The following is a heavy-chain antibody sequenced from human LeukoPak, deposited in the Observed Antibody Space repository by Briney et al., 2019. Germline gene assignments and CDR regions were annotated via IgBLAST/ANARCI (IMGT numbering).Heavy chain of an antibody. J-gene: IGHJ4*02. CDR3: ARRGGQQLATLEY. V-gene: IGHV5-10-1*01. Sequence: GESLKISCKGSGXSFTSYWSSWVRQMPGKGLEWMGRIDPSDSYTNYSPSFQGHVTISADKSISTAYLQWSSLKASDTAMYYCARRGGQQLATLEYWGQGTLVTVSS. CDR1: GXSFTSYW. CDR2: IDPSDSYT. D-gene: IGHD6-13*01.